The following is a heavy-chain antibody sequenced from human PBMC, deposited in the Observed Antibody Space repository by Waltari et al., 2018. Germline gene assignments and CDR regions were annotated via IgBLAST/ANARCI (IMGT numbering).Heavy chain of an antibody. D-gene: IGHD3-10*01. CDR2: INPNSGGT. J-gene: IGHJ5*02. CDR1: GYTFTGYY. CDR3: ARVRITMVQGVIHWFDP. Sequence: QVQLVQSGAEVKKPGASVKVSCKASGYTFTGYYMHWVRQAPGQGLEWMGWINPNSGGTNYAQKFQGRVTMTRDTSISTAYMELSRLRSDDTAVYYCARVRITMVQGVIHWFDPWGQGTLVTVSS. V-gene: IGHV1-2*02.